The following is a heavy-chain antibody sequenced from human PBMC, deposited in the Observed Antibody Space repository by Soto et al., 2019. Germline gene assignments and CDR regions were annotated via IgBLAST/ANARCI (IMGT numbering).Heavy chain of an antibody. V-gene: IGHV3-30-3*01. D-gene: IGHD4-17*01. Sequence: QVQLVESGGGVVQPGRSLRLSCAASGFTFSSYAMHWVRQAPGKGLEWVAVISYDGSNKYYADSVKGRFTISRDNSKNTSYXXRNSLRAEDTAVYYCARDYRVTTEWWGYYYYGMDVWGQGTTVTVSS. CDR1: GFTFSSYA. CDR2: ISYDGSNK. J-gene: IGHJ6*02. CDR3: ARDYRVTTEWWGYYYYGMDV.